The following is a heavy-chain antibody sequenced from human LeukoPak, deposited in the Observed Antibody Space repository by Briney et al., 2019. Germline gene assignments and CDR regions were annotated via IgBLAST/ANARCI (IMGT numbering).Heavy chain of an antibody. V-gene: IGHV4-39*07. J-gene: IGHJ6*03. Sequence: SETLSLTCTVSGDSISSSNSYWGWIRQPPGKGLEWIGSIYYSGNTYYNASLKSRVTISVDTSKNQFSLKLSSVTAADTAVYYCARVRYSYGPNYYYYYMDVWGKGTTVTISS. CDR3: ARVRYSYGPNYYYYYMDV. D-gene: IGHD5-18*01. CDR1: GDSISSSNSY. CDR2: IYYSGNT.